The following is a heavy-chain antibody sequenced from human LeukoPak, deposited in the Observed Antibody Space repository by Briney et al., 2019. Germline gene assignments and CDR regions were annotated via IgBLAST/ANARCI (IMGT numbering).Heavy chain of an antibody. V-gene: IGHV4-59*01. J-gene: IGHJ4*02. Sequence: SETLSLTCTVSGGSISSYYWSWIRQPPGKGLEWIGYIYYSGSTNYNPSLKSRVTISVDTSKNQFSLKLSSVTAADTAIYYCASYRLYYGDYHYFDYWGQGTLVTVSS. CDR2: IYYSGST. D-gene: IGHD4-17*01. CDR3: ASYRLYYGDYHYFDY. CDR1: GGSISSYY.